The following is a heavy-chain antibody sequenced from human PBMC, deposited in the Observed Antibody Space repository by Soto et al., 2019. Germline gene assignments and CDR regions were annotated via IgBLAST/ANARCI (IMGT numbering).Heavy chain of an antibody. CDR1: GGTFSSYA. V-gene: IGHV1-69*13. CDR3: ARGPLEYYDSSGYFFSYYFDY. Sequence: SVKVSCKASGGTFSSYAISWVRQAPGQGHEWMGGIIPIFGTANYAQKFQGRVTITADESTSTAYMELSSLRSEDTAVYYCARGPLEYYDSSGYFFSYYFDYWGQGTLVTVSS. D-gene: IGHD3-22*01. J-gene: IGHJ4*02. CDR2: IIPIFGTA.